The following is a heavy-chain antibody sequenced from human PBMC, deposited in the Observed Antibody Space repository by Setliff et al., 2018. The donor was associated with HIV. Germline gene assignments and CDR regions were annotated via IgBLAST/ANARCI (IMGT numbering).Heavy chain of an antibody. CDR1: GGTFSSYA. D-gene: IGHD2-8*01. Sequence: EASVKVSCKASGGTFSSYAISWVRQAPGQGLEWMGGIIPILNIANYAQEFQGRATITADKSTSTVYMEVRDLKPDDTALYYCARGWSEGTHLFQVEYFQHWGQGTLVTVSS. V-gene: IGHV1-69*10. J-gene: IGHJ1*01. CDR2: IIPILNIA. CDR3: ARGWSEGTHLFQVEYFQH.